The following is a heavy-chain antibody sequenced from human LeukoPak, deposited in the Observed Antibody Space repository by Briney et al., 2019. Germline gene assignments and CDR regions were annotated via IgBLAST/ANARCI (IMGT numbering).Heavy chain of an antibody. V-gene: IGHV4-34*01. D-gene: IGHD3-22*01. J-gene: IGHJ4*02. CDR2: INHSGST. Sequence: SETLSLTCAVYGGSFSGYYWSWIRQPPGKGLEWIGEINHSGSTNYNPSLKSRVTISVDTSKNQFSLKLSSVTAADTAVYYCARGGVDSSGYRHWGQGTLVTVSS. CDR1: GGSFSGYY. CDR3: ARGGVDSSGYRH.